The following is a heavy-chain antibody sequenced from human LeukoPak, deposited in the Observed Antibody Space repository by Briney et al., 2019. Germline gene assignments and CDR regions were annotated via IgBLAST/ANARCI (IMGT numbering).Heavy chain of an antibody. CDR1: GFTFSSYS. V-gene: IGHV3-48*01. Sequence: GGSLRLSCAASGFTFSSYSMNWVRQAPGKGLDWVSYISSSSSTIYYADSVKGRFTISRDNAKNSLYLQMNSLRAEDTAVYYCARRRITIFGVDEMDVWGKGTTVTVSS. D-gene: IGHD3-3*01. J-gene: IGHJ6*03. CDR3: ARRRITIFGVDEMDV. CDR2: ISSSSSTI.